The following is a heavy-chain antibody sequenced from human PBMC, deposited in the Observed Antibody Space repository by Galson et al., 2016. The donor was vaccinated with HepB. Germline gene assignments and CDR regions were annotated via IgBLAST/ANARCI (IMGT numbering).Heavy chain of an antibody. CDR3: VSQSYCSCGSCFS. D-gene: IGHD2-15*01. CDR2: IDPSDSHT. Sequence: QSGAEVKKPGESLRISCKGSGYSFTNYWISWVRQMPGKGLEWMGKIDPSDSHTNYSPSFQGHVTISVDKSISTAYLQWSSLKAADTAMYYCVSQSYCSCGSCFSWGQGTLVTVSS. CDR1: GYSFTNYW. J-gene: IGHJ5*02. V-gene: IGHV5-10-1*01.